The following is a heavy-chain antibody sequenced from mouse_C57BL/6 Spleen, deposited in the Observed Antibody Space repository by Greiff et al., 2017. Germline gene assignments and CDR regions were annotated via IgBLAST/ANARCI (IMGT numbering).Heavy chain of an antibody. CDR2: IYPRDGST. J-gene: IGHJ4*01. D-gene: IGHD2-4*01. CDR3: ARWGYDYDGYYYAMDY. V-gene: IGHV1-78*01. CDR1: GYTFTDHT. Sequence: QVQLKESDAELVKPGASVKISCKVSGYTFTDHTIHWMKQRPEQGLEWIGYIYPRDGSTKYNEKFKGKATLTADKSSSTAYMQLNSLTSEDSAVYFCARWGYDYDGYYYAMDYWGQGTSVTVSS.